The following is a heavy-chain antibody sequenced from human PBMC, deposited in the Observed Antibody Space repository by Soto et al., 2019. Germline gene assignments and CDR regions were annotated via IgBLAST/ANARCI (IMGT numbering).Heavy chain of an antibody. CDR2: IIPIFGTA. V-gene: IGHV1-69*14. CDR3: ARDSGWYSLRYYYYYGMDV. J-gene: IGHJ6*02. D-gene: IGHD6-19*01. Sequence: QVQLVQSGAEVKKPGSSVKVSCKASGGTFSSYAISWVRQAPGQGLEWMGGIIPIFGTANYAQKFQGRVTSHADKSTSTAYMELSSLRSEDTAVYYCARDSGWYSLRYYYYYGMDVWGQGTTVTVSS. CDR1: GGTFSSYA.